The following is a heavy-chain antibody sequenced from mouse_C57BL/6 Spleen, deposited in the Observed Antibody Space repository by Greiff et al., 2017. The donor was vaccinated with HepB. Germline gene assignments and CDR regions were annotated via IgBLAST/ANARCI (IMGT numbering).Heavy chain of an antibody. CDR3: ARCYYGSSLFAY. CDR2: INPNNGGT. Sequence: EVQLQQSGPELVKPGASVKMSCKASGYTFTDYNMNWVKQSHGKSLEWIGDINPNNGGTSYNQKFKGKATLTVDKSSSTAYMELRSLTSEDSAVYYCARCYYGSSLFAYWGQGTLVTVSA. V-gene: IGHV1-18*01. D-gene: IGHD1-1*01. CDR1: GYTFTDYN. J-gene: IGHJ3*01.